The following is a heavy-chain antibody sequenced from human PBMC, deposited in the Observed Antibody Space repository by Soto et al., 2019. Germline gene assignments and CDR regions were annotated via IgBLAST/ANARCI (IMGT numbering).Heavy chain of an antibody. Sequence: GSLRLSCAASGFTFSSYAMSWVRQAPGKGLEWVSAISGSGGSTYYADSVKGRFTISRDNSKNTLYLQMNSLRAEDTAVYYCAKGLSGDSSGYSYYYYGMDVWGQGTTVTVSS. V-gene: IGHV3-23*01. D-gene: IGHD3-22*01. CDR3: AKGLSGDSSGYSYYYYGMDV. CDR2: ISGSGGST. J-gene: IGHJ6*02. CDR1: GFTFSSYA.